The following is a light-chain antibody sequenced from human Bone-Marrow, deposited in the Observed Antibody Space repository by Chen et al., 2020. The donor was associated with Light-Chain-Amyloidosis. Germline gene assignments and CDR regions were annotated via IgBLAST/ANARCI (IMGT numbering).Light chain of an antibody. J-gene: IGKJ4*01. CDR2: GSS. CDR1: QTISSNY. V-gene: IGKV3-20*01. CDR3: QQYGTSPLT. Sequence: EIVLTQSQGTLSLSPGEGANLSCRASQTISSNYLTCYQQKFGQAPRLLIYGSSSRATGIPDRFTGSGSGTDFTRTINRLEPEDFAMYYCQQYGTSPLTFGGGTKVEI.